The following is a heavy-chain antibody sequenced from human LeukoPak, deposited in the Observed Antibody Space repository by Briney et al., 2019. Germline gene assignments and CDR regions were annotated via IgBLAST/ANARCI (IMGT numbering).Heavy chain of an antibody. J-gene: IGHJ4*02. CDR1: GGSIDITNY. CDR3: TREDRPYCPFAY. V-gene: IGHV4-4*02. Sequence: PSETLSLTCGVSGGSIDITNYWSWVRQAPGKGLEWIGEIAHDGTINYNPSLRSRVAMPLDRANNQFSLSLTSVTAADTAVYYCTREDRPYCPFAYWGQGVLVTVSS. D-gene: IGHD1-26*01. CDR2: IAHDGTI.